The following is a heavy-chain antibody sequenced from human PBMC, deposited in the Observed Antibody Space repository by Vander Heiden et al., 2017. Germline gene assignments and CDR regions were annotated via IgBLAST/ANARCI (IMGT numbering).Heavy chain of an antibody. CDR3: ARSLYFTNGGGYFGSLDY. CDR1: GGSFGGYY. J-gene: IGHJ4*02. Sequence: QVQLQQWGAGLLKPSETLSLTCAVYGGSFGGYYWSWIRQPPGKGLEWIGEINHSGSTNYKKSLKRRVTISVDTSKNQFSRKLSSVTAAETAVYYCARSLYFTNGGGYFGSLDYWGQGTMVTVYS. CDR2: INHSGST. D-gene: IGHD2-8*01. V-gene: IGHV4-34*01.